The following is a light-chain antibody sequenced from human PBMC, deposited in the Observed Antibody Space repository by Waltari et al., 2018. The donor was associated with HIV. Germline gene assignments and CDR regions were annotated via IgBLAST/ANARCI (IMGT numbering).Light chain of an antibody. CDR1: QSIFTF. V-gene: IGKV3-11*01. Sequence: IVMTQSPATLSVSPGERATLSCRARQSIFTFLAWYQQKPGQAPRLLIYDASNRATGVPPRISGSGSGTEFTLTISSLEPEDFAVYYCHQRSHRPPGAFGGGTKVEIK. CDR3: HQRSHRPPGA. CDR2: DAS. J-gene: IGKJ4*01.